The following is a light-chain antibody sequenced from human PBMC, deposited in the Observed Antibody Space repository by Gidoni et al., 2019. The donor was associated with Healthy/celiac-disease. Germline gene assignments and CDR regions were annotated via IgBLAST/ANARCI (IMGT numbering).Light chain of an antibody. V-gene: IGLV1-44*01. J-gene: IGLJ1*01. CDR1: SSNIGSNN. Sequence: QSVLTQPPSASGTPGQRVAISCPGSSSNIGSNNVNCYQQLPGTTPKLLIYSSNQRPSGVPDRFCGSKSSTSASLAISGLQSEDEADYYCAAWDDCLNGYVFGTGTKVTVL. CDR3: AAWDDCLNGYV. CDR2: SSN.